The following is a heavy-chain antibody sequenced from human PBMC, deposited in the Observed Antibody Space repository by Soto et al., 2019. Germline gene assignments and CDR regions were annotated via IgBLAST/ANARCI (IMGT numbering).Heavy chain of an antibody. J-gene: IGHJ6*02. CDR2: IIPIFGTA. CDR1: GGTFSSYA. V-gene: IGHV1-69*12. D-gene: IGHD5-12*01. CDR3: ASSVAKYYCYGMDV. Sequence: QVQLVQSGAEVKKPGSSVKVSCKASGGTFSSYAISWVRQAPGQGLEWMGGIIPIFGTANYAQKFQGRVTIXAXGXXRTACMELSSLRSEETAVYSCASSVAKYYCYGMDVWGQGTTVTVSS.